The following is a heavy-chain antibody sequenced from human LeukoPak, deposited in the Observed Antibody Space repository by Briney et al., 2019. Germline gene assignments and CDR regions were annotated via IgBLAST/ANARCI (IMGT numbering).Heavy chain of an antibody. CDR2: INPSGGST. CDR1: GYTFTSYY. Sequence: GASVKVSCKASGYTFTSYYMHWVRQAPGQGLEWMGIINPSGGSTSYAQKFQGRVTMTRDTSTSTVYMELSSLRSEDTAVYYCARDLSRRGLYSSSSEYYYMDVWGKGTTVTVSS. CDR3: ARDLSRRGLYSSSSEYYYMDV. D-gene: IGHD6-6*01. J-gene: IGHJ6*03. V-gene: IGHV1-46*01.